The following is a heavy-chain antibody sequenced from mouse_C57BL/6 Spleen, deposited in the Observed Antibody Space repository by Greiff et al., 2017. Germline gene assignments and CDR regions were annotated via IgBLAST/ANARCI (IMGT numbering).Heavy chain of an antibody. CDR3: ARSLTAVVVDY. CDR1: GYTFTSYW. CDR2: IHPSSGST. D-gene: IGHD1-1*01. V-gene: IGHV1-64*01. Sequence: QVQLQQPGAELVKPGASVKLSCKASGYTFTSYWMHWVKQRPGQGLEWIGMIHPSSGSTNYNEKFKSKATLTVDTSSSTAYMQLSSLTSEDSAVYYCARSLTAVVVDYWGQGTTLTVAS. J-gene: IGHJ2*01.